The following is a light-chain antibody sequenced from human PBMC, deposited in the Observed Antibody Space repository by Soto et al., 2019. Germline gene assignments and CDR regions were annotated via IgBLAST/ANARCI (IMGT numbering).Light chain of an antibody. CDR1: SSDVGGYNY. Sequence: QSVLTQPRSVSGSPGHSVTISCTGTSSDVGGYNYVSWYQQHPGKAPKVMIYDVSKRPSGGPDRFSGSKSGNTASLTISGLQAEDEADYYCCSYVGTNTSYVFGTGTKVTVL. CDR3: CSYVGTNTSYV. V-gene: IGLV2-11*01. CDR2: DVS. J-gene: IGLJ1*01.